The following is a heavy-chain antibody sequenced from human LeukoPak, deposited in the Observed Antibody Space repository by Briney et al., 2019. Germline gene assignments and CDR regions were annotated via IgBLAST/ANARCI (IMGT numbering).Heavy chain of an antibody. J-gene: IGHJ4*02. D-gene: IGHD5-12*01. V-gene: IGHV3-21*01. CDR3: ARRKAYNGYEFDY. CDR1: GFTFSSYS. CDR2: ISSSSSDI. Sequence: GGSLRLSCAASGFTFSSYSMNWVRQAQGPGLEWVSSISSSSSDIYYADSVKGRFTISRDNAKNTLYLQMNSLRAEDTAVYYCARRKAYNGYEFDYWGQGTLVTVSS.